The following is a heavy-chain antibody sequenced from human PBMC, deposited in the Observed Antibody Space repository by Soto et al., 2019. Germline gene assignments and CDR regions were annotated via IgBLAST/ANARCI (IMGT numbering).Heavy chain of an antibody. CDR1: GGTFSSYA. CDR2: IIPIFGTA. CDR3: ARDNDSSGWFSDYFDY. D-gene: IGHD6-19*01. J-gene: IGHJ4*02. Sequence: ASVKVSCKASGGTFSSYAISWVRQAPGQGLEWMGGIIPIFGTANYAQKFQGRVTITADESTSTAYMELSSLRSEDTAVYYCARDNDSSGWFSDYFDYWGQGTLVTVSS. V-gene: IGHV1-69*13.